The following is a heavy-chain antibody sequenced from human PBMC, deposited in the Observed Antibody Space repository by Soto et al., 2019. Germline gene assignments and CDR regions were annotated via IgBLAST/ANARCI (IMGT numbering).Heavy chain of an antibody. D-gene: IGHD3-9*01. J-gene: IGHJ3*02. Sequence: GGSLRLSCAASGFTFGASALQWVRQASGKGLEWLGRIGSRGESYADSVKGRFTISRDNAKNTLYLQMNSLRAEDTAVYYCARSSTYYDILTGSDDAFDIWGQGTMVTVSS. V-gene: IGHV3-74*01. CDR1: GFTFGASA. CDR2: IGSRGE. CDR3: ARSSTYYDILTGSDDAFDI.